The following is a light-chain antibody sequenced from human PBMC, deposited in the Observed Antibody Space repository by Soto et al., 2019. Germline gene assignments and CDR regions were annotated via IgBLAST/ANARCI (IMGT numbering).Light chain of an antibody. CDR3: QQRSNWPIT. Sequence: EIVLTQSPATLSLSPGERATLSCRASQSVSSYLAWYQQKPGQAPRLLIYDASNRATGIPARFSGSGSGTDFTLPISSLAPEDFAVYYCQQRSNWPITFGQGTRLEIK. CDR2: DAS. V-gene: IGKV3-11*01. CDR1: QSVSSY. J-gene: IGKJ5*01.